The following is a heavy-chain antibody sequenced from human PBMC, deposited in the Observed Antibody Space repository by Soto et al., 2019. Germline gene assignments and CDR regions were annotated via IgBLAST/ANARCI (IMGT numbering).Heavy chain of an antibody. J-gene: IGHJ4*02. CDR2: MHYSGNT. CDR3: AGGRTGYSRGYPPFDY. CDR1: DDSLSSGGYY. D-gene: IGHD3-22*01. V-gene: IGHV4-31*03. Sequence: SETLSLTCTVSDDSLSSGGYYWNWIRQYSGKGLEWIGYMHYSGNTYYNPSLKSRVTISVDTSKNQFSLNLNSVTAADTAVYYCAGGRTGYSRGYPPFDYWGQGTLVTVSS.